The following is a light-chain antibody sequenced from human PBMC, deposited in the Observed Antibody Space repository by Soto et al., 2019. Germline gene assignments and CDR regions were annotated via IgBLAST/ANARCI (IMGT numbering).Light chain of an antibody. CDR3: QQYGRPPYT. CDR2: GAS. CDR1: QSGSSNY. V-gene: IGKV3-20*01. Sequence: EIVLTQSPGTLSLSPGERVTLSCRASQSGSSNYLAWYQQRPGQSPRLLIYGASNRATGTPDRFSGSGSGKDFTLTVSRLEPEDFAVYFYQQYGRPPYTFGQGTKLEIK. J-gene: IGKJ2*01.